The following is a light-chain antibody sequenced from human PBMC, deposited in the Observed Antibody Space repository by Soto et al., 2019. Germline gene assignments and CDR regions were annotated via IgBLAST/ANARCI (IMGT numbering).Light chain of an antibody. J-gene: IGLJ1*01. CDR1: SSDVGGYNY. Sequence: QSALTQPASVSGSPGQSITISCTGTSSDVGGYNYVSWCQQHPGKAPKLMIYDVSNRHSGFSNRLSGSKSGNTASLTISGLQAEDEADYYCSSYTSSSTLVVFGTGTKLTVL. CDR3: SSYTSSSTLVV. V-gene: IGLV2-14*01. CDR2: DVS.